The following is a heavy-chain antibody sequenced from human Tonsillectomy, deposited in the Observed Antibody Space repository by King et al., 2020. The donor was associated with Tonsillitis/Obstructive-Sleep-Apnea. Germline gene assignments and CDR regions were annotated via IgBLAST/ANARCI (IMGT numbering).Heavy chain of an antibody. CDR1: GGAFSNSA. CDR2: IIPIFGTT. J-gene: IGHJ4*02. D-gene: IGHD5-12*01. V-gene: IGHV1-69*01. CDR3: ARGYIVATIQTGHYFDY. Sequence: HVQLVQSGAEVKKPGSSVKVSCKASGGAFSNSAISWVRQAPGQGLEWLGGIIPIFGTTNNAQKFQGRVTFTADESTSTAYMELRSLRSEDTAIYYCARGYIVATIQTGHYFDYWGQGTLVTVSS.